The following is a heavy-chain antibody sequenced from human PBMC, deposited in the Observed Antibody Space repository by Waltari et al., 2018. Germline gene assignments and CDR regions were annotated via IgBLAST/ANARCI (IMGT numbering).Heavy chain of an antibody. V-gene: IGHV4-4*07. Sequence: QVQLHESGPGLVKPSETLSLTCTVSDGSISGNYWSWIRQPAGKGLEWIGRIHPSGRTKDNPSLKSRLTMSVDTSKNQLSLKLSSVTAADTAVYYCARGPHYDILTGYSYYFDYWGQGTRVTVSS. D-gene: IGHD3-9*01. J-gene: IGHJ4*02. CDR1: DGSISGNY. CDR3: ARGPHYDILTGYSYYFDY. CDR2: IHPSGRT.